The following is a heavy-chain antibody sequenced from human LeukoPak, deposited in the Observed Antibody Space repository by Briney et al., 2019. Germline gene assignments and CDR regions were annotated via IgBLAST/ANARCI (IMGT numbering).Heavy chain of an antibody. Sequence: SQTLSLTCAISGDSFSSNSAAWNWIRQSPSRGLEWLGRTYYRSKLYNDYAVSVKSRITINPDTSKNQFSLQLNSVTPEDTAVYYCAKEGRLDYYDSSGYYSNWFDPWGQGTLVTVSS. CDR3: AKEGRLDYYDSSGYYSNWFDP. V-gene: IGHV6-1*01. D-gene: IGHD3-22*01. J-gene: IGHJ5*02. CDR1: GDSFSSNSAA. CDR2: TYYRSKLYN.